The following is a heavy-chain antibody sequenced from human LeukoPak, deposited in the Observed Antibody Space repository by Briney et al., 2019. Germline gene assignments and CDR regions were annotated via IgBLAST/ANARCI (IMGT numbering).Heavy chain of an antibody. CDR3: ARGRYSYGYSKGFDP. V-gene: IGHV4-39*07. J-gene: IGHJ5*02. Sequence: SETLSLTCTVSGGSISSRSYYWGWVRQPPGKGRGWIVSVHYSGSTNYNPSLKSRVTISVDTSKNQFSLKLSSVTAVDTAVYYCARGRYSYGYSKGFDPWGQGTLVTVSS. CDR1: GGSISSRSYY. D-gene: IGHD5-18*01. CDR2: VHYSGST.